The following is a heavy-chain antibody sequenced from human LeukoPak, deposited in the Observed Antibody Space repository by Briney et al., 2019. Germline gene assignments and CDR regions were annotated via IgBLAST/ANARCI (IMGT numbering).Heavy chain of an antibody. V-gene: IGHV3-48*03. CDR3: ARDARFGELHLFDY. Sequence: PGGSLRLSCAASGFTFSSYEMNWVRQAPGKGLEWVSYISSSGSTIYYADSVKGRFTISRDNAKNSLYLQMNSLRAEDTAVYYCARDARFGELHLFDYWGQGTLVTVSS. J-gene: IGHJ4*02. D-gene: IGHD3-10*01. CDR1: GFTFSSYE. CDR2: ISSSGSTI.